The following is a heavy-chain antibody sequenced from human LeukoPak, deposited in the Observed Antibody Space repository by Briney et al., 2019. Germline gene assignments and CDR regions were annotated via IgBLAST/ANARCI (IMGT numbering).Heavy chain of an antibody. D-gene: IGHD2-2*02. Sequence: PSETLPLTCTVSGGSISSYYWSWIRQPPGKGLEWIGYIYYSGSTNYNPSLKSRVTISVDTSKNQFSLKLGSVTAADTAVYYCARHPGIQTAFDYWGQGTLVTVSS. CDR3: ARHPGIQTAFDY. V-gene: IGHV4-59*08. CDR1: GGSISSYY. J-gene: IGHJ4*02. CDR2: IYYSGST.